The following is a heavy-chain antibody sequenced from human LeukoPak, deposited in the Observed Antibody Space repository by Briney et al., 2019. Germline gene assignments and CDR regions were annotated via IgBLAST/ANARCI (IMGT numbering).Heavy chain of an antibody. CDR3: AVLPRGYSYDLRDV. V-gene: IGHV1-69*05. Sequence: GASVKVSCKASGGTFSSYAISWVRQAPGQGLEWMGGIIPIFGTANYAQKFQGRVTITTDESTSTAYMELSSLRSEDTAVYYCAVLPRGYSYDLRDVWGKGTTVTVSS. J-gene: IGHJ6*04. D-gene: IGHD5-18*01. CDR1: GGTFSSYA. CDR2: IIPIFGTA.